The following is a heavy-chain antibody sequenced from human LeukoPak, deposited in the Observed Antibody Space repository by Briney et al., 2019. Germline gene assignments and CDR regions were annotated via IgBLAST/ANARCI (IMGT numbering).Heavy chain of an antibody. CDR3: ARRDLDSYGYYYYYGMDV. CDR1: GGSISSSSYY. Sequence: SETLSLTCTVSGGSISSSSYYWGWLRQPPGKGLEWIGSIYYSGSTYYNPSLKSRVTISVDTSKNQFSLKLSSVTAADTAVYYCARRDLDSYGYYYYYGMDVWGQGTTVTVSS. D-gene: IGHD5-18*01. V-gene: IGHV4-39*01. CDR2: IYYSGST. J-gene: IGHJ6*02.